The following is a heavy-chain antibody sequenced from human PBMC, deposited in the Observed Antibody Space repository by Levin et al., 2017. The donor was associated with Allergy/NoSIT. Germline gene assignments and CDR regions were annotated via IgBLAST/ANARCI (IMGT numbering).Heavy chain of an antibody. CDR2: ISDTAGST. J-gene: IGHJ4*02. V-gene: IGHV3-23*01. D-gene: IGHD1-1*01. CDR1: GFSFSSYA. CDR3: AKVKQSASWNSFDY. Sequence: SGESLKISCAASGFSFSSYAMAWVRQAPGRGLEWVSVISDTAGSTFYADSAKGRFTMSRDNSKNTLYLQMNSLRAEDTALYYCAKVKQSASWNSFDYWGQGTLVTVSS.